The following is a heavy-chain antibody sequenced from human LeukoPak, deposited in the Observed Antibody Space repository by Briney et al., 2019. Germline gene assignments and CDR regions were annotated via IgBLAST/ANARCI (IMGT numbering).Heavy chain of an antibody. CDR1: GFTFSSYG. CDR3: AKGGSSGWPYYFDY. CDR2: IRYDGSNK. V-gene: IGHV3-30*02. D-gene: IGHD6-19*01. Sequence: GGSLRLSCAASGFTFSSYGMHWVRQAPGKGLEWVAFIRYDGSNKYYADSVKGRFTISRDNSKNTLYLQMNSLRAEDTAVYYCAKGGSSGWPYYFDYWGQGTLVTVSS. J-gene: IGHJ4*02.